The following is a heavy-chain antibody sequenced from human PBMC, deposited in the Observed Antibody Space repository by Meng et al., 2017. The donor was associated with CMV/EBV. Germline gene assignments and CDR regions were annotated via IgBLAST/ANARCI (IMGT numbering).Heavy chain of an antibody. J-gene: IGHJ4*02. CDR2: INHSGST. CDR3: ARGRGSWYFLDY. V-gene: IGHV4-34*01. CDR1: GGSFSGYY. Sequence: QVQLQQWGAGLLKPSETPSLTGAVYGGSFSGYYWSWIRQPPGKGLEWIGEINHSGSTNYNPSLKSRVTISVDTSKNQFSLKLSSVTAADTAVYYCARGRGSWYFLDYWGQGTLVTVSS. D-gene: IGHD6-13*01.